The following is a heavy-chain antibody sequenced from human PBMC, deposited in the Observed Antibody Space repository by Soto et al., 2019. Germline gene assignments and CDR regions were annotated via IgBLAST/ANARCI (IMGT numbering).Heavy chain of an antibody. J-gene: IGHJ4*02. D-gene: IGHD6-13*01. CDR3: ASPLSYSSRWYFDY. CDR2: ISYDGSNK. CDR1: GFTFSSYG. Sequence: QVQLVESGGGVVQPGRSLRLSCAASGFTFSSYGMHWVRQAPGKGLEWVAVISYDGSNKYYADSVKGRFTISRDNSKNTLYLQMNSLRAEDTAVYYCASPLSYSSRWYFDYWGQGTLVTVSS. V-gene: IGHV3-30*03.